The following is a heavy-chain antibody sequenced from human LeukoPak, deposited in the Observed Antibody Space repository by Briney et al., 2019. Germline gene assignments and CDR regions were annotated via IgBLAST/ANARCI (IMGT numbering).Heavy chain of an antibody. D-gene: IGHD5-18*01. Sequence: ASVKVSCKASGYTFTGYYMHWVRQAPGQGLEWMGRINPNSGGTNYAQKFQGRVTMTRDTSISTACMELSRLRSDDTAVYYCASRGYSYGLTFDYWGQGTLVTVSS. V-gene: IGHV1-2*06. J-gene: IGHJ4*02. CDR3: ASRGYSYGLTFDY. CDR1: GYTFTGYY. CDR2: INPNSGGT.